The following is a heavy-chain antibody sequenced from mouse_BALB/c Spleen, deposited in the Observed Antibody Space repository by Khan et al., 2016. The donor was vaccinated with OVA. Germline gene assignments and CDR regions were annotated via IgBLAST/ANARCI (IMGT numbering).Heavy chain of an antibody. J-gene: IGHJ2*01. CDR2: ISSGGSYT. D-gene: IGHD1-1*01. CDR1: GFTFSSYA. Sequence: EVQLVETGGGLVKPGGSLKLSCAASGFTFSSYAMSWVRQTPEKRLEWVATISSGGSYTYYPDSVKGRFTISRDNAKNTLYLQMSSLRSEDTAMYYYARHYYGSNYQLYYFDYWGQGTTLTVSS. CDR3: ARHYYGSNYQLYYFDY. V-gene: IGHV5-9-3*01.